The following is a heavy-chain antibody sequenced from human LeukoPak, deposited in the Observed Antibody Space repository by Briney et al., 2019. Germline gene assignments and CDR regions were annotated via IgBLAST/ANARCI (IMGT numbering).Heavy chain of an antibody. Sequence: ASVKVSCKASGYTFTGYAMHWVRQAPGQRLEWMGWINAGNGNTKYSQKFQGRVTITRDTSASTAYMELSSLRSEDTAVYYCARDGKYSGSVPGLFDYWGQGTLVTVSS. CDR3: ARDGKYSGSVPGLFDY. CDR2: INAGNGNT. CDR1: GYTFTGYA. J-gene: IGHJ4*02. D-gene: IGHD1-26*01. V-gene: IGHV1-3*01.